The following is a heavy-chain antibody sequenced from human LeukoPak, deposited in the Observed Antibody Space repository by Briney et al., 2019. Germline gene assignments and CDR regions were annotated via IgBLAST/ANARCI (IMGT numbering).Heavy chain of an antibody. CDR1: GFTFSSYG. J-gene: IGHJ4*02. D-gene: IGHD6-6*01. V-gene: IGHV3-30*02. Sequence: GGSLRLPCAASGFTFSSYGMHWVRQAPGKGLEWVAFIRYDGSNKYYADSVKGRFTISRDNSKNTLYLQMNSLRAEDTAVYYCAKVRVSSSSGVTDYWGQGTLVTVSS. CDR3: AKVRVSSSSGVTDY. CDR2: IRYDGSNK.